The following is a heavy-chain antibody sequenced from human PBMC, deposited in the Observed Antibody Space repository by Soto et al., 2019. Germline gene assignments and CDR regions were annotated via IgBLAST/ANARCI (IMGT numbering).Heavy chain of an antibody. V-gene: IGHV1-18*01. J-gene: IGHJ6*02. CDR3: ARDRHTSSIPALDYYYAMDV. CDR1: GYTFITYG. D-gene: IGHD6-6*01. Sequence: QVQLVQSGAEVKKPGASVKVSCKASGYTFITYGISWVRQAPGQGLEWMGWISSYNGNTNYAQKLQGRVTMTTDTSTTTAYMELRSLRSEDTAVYYGARDRHTSSIPALDYYYAMDVWGQGTPVTVSS. CDR2: ISSYNGNT.